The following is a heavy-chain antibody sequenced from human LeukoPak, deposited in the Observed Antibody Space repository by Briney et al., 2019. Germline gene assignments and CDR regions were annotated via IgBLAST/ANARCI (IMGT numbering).Heavy chain of an antibody. D-gene: IGHD6-6*01. CDR1: GGSISTYY. V-gene: IGHV4-4*07. Sequence: SETLSLTCTVSGGSISTYYWSLIRQPAGKGLEWIGRIYASGNTNYNPSLKSRVTMSLDTSKNQFSLRLTSVTAADTAVYYCARDYSSSSGKNAFDVWGQGTMVTVSS. CDR2: IYASGNT. J-gene: IGHJ3*01. CDR3: ARDYSSSSGKNAFDV.